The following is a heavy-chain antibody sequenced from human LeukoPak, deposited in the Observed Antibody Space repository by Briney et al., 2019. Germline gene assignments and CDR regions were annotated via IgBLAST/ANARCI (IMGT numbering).Heavy chain of an antibody. D-gene: IGHD6-19*01. CDR1: GGSIINHY. J-gene: IGHJ5*02. V-gene: IGHV4-4*07. Sequence: SETLSLTCTVSGGSIINHYWSWIRQPAGKGLEWIGRIYSSGSANYSPSLKSRVSMSIDTSNNHFSLNLTSVTAADTALYLCARDVRYASGWSTPESWGQGTLVTVSS. CDR3: ARDVRYASGWSTPES. CDR2: IYSSGSA.